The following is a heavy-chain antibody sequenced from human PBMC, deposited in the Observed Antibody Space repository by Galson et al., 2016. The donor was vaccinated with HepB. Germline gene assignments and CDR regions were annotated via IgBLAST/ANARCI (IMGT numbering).Heavy chain of an antibody. CDR2: ISGSGQTT. CDR3: VKVFDYLNGWIDQ. V-gene: IGHV3-23*01. J-gene: IGHJ4*02. Sequence: SLRLSCAASGFLCRNYAMSWVRQAPGKGLEWISVISGSGQTTFYAESVKGRISVSRDNSQNTLDLQMNSLRAEDTAVYYCVKVFDYLNGWIDQWGQGTLVTVSS. D-gene: IGHD5-12*01. CDR1: GFLCRNYA.